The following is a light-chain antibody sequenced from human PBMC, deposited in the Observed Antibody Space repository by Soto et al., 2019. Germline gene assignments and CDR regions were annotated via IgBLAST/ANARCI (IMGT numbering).Light chain of an antibody. CDR2: EVN. Sequence: QSALTQPPSASGSPGQSVTISCTGTISDVGGYNYVAWYQQHPGKAPKLMIYEVNKRPSGVPDRFSGSKYGNTASLTVSGLQAEDEADYYCSSYAGNSRYVFGTGTKVTVL. CDR1: ISDVGGYNY. V-gene: IGLV2-8*01. CDR3: SSYAGNSRYV. J-gene: IGLJ1*01.